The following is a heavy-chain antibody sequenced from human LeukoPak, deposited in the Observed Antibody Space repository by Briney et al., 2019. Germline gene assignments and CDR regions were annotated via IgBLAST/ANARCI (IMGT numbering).Heavy chain of an antibody. Sequence: SETLSLTCTVSGGSISSGDYYWSWIRQPPGKGLEWIGYIYYSGSTYYNPSLKSRVTISVDTSKNQFSLKLRSVTAADTAAYYRAREREDYYDSSGYKTWGQGTLVTVSS. CDR1: GGSISSGDYY. J-gene: IGHJ5*02. V-gene: IGHV4-30-4*01. D-gene: IGHD3-22*01. CDR2: IYYSGST. CDR3: AREREDYYDSSGYKT.